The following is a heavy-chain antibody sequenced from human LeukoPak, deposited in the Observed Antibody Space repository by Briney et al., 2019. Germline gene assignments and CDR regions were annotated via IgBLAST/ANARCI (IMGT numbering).Heavy chain of an antibody. V-gene: IGHV4-39*02. Sequence: SETLSLTCSVSGASISSSDYYWGWIRQPPGKGLGWIGRINYSGSTHYNPSLKSRVTISVDTSKNHFSLRLTSMTAADTAVYYCARLTHSYYSDTSGYYPYYYMDVWGKGTTVTVSS. CDR3: ARLTHSYYSDTSGYYPYYYMDV. CDR1: GASISSSDYY. CDR2: INYSGST. J-gene: IGHJ6*03. D-gene: IGHD3-22*01.